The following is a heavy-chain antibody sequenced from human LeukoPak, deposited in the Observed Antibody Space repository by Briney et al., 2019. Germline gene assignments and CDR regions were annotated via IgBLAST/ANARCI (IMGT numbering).Heavy chain of an antibody. D-gene: IGHD3-10*01. CDR3: ARWSHVSGRWFLDN. V-gene: IGHV3-7*05. CDR1: GFTFSNYW. Sequence: GGSLRLSCEASGFTFSNYWMTWVRQAPGKGLEWVADINEDGSKIYSLDSVKGRFTISRDNAKNSLSLQLNTLRAEDTAVYYCARWSHVSGRWFLDNWGRGTLVSVSS. CDR2: INEDGSKI. J-gene: IGHJ4*02.